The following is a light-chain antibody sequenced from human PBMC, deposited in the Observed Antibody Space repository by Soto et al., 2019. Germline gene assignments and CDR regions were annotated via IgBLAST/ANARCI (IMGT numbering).Light chain of an antibody. CDR2: NYN. V-gene: IGLV1-44*01. CDR1: SSNIGSNL. Sequence: QSVLTQPPSASGTPGQRVTISCSGSSSNIGSNLVNWYQQLPGTAPKPLIYNYNQRPSGVPDRFSGSKSGTSASLAISGLQSEDEADYNCASWDDSLNVWVFGGGTKLTVL. CDR3: ASWDDSLNVWV. J-gene: IGLJ3*02.